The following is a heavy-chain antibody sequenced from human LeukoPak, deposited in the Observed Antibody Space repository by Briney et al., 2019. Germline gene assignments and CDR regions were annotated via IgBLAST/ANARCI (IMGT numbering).Heavy chain of an antibody. CDR3: AKFKSGSSGWCDY. Sequence: GGSLRLSCAASGFTFSSYGMSWVRQAPGKGLEWVADIKQDGGEKYYVDSVKGRFTISRDNAKNSLYLQMNSLRAEDTAVYYCAKFKSGSSGWCDYWGQGTLVTVSS. J-gene: IGHJ4*02. D-gene: IGHD6-19*01. CDR2: IKQDGGEK. V-gene: IGHV3-7*03. CDR1: GFTFSSYG.